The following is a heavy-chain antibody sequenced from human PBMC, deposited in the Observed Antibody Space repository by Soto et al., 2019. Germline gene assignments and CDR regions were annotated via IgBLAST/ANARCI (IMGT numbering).Heavy chain of an antibody. D-gene: IGHD4-4*01. CDR3: AREGNTVTTEEYNWFDP. J-gene: IGHJ5*02. CDR2: IYHSGST. Sequence: PSETLSLTYAVSDGNIRSGGYCWSWIRQPPGKGLEWIGYIYHSGSTYYNPSLKSRVTISVDTSKNQFSLKLSSVTAADTAVYYCAREGNTVTTEEYNWFDPLGQGTLVTVSS. CDR1: DGNIRSGGYC. V-gene: IGHV4-30-2*05.